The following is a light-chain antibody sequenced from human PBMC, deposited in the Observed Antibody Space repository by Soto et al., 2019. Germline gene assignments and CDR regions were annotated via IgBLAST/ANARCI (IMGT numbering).Light chain of an antibody. J-gene: IGKJ1*01. CDR3: QQYVNSRT. Sequence: EIVLTQSPGTLSLSPGERATLSCRACQSVRSSYLAWYQQKPGQALRLLIYGASSMATGIPDSFSGSGSGTDFTFTIPRLETVDLVMSYCQQYVNSRTFGQGPKVEIK. CDR2: GAS. V-gene: IGKV3-20*01. CDR1: QSVRSSY.